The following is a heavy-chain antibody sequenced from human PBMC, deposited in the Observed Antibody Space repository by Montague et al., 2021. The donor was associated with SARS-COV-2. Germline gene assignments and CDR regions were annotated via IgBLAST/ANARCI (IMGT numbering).Heavy chain of an antibody. V-gene: IGHV4-38-2*02. CDR3: ARSQDCSTTSCHFDY. Sequence: SETLSLTCTVSGYFISSGYYWGWIRQPPGKGLEWIGSIYHSGSTYYNPXXKSRVTISVDTSKNQFYLKLSSVTAADTAAYYCARSQDCSTTSCHFDYWGQGTLVTVSS. D-gene: IGHD2-2*01. CDR1: GYFISSGYY. CDR2: IYHSGST. J-gene: IGHJ4*02.